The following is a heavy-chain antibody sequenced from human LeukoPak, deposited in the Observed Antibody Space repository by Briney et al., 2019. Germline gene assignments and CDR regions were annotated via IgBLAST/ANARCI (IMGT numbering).Heavy chain of an antibody. CDR3: AKARYGSGSYSPFDY. D-gene: IGHD3-10*01. V-gene: IGHV3-23*01. CDR2: ISGSGDNT. Sequence: GGSLRLSCAASGFTFSSYAMNWVRQAPGKGLEWVSGISGSGDNTYYADSVKGRFTISRDNSKNTLYLQMNSLRAEDTAVYYCAKARYGSGSYSPFDYWGQGTLVTVSS. J-gene: IGHJ4*02. CDR1: GFTFSSYA.